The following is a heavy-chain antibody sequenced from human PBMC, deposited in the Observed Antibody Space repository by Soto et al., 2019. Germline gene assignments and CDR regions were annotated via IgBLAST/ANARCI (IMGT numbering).Heavy chain of an antibody. Sequence: QVHLVQSGAEVKKPGASVKVSCKGSGYAFTTYGITWVRQAPGQGLEWMGWISAHKGNTNYAQKIQGRVTVTRDTSTSTAYMELRSLRSDDTALYYCARGRYGDYWGQGALVTVSS. CDR1: GYAFTTYG. J-gene: IGHJ4*02. D-gene: IGHD1-1*01. V-gene: IGHV1-18*01. CDR3: ARGRYGDY. CDR2: ISAHKGNT.